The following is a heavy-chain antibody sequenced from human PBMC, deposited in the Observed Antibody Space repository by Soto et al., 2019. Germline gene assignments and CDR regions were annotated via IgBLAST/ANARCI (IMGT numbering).Heavy chain of an antibody. V-gene: IGHV3-23*01. D-gene: IGHD6-13*01. Sequence: GGSLRLSCAASGFTFSSYAMSWVRQAPGKELEWVSAISGSGGSTYYADSVKGRFTISRDNSKNTLYLQMNSLRAEDTAVYYCAKDHPAERHSSSWGLSYYYYMDVWGKGTTVTVSS. CDR1: GFTFSSYA. J-gene: IGHJ6*03. CDR2: ISGSGGST. CDR3: AKDHPAERHSSSWGLSYYYYMDV.